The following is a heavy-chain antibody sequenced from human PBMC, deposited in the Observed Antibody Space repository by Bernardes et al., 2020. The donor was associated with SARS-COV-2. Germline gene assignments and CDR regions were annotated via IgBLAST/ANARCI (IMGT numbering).Heavy chain of an antibody. V-gene: IGHV4-34*01. CDR2: INHSGST. CDR1: GGSFSGYY. J-gene: IGHJ4*02. Sequence: SETLSLTCAVYGGSFSGYYWSWIRQPPGKGLEWIGEINHSGSTNYNPSLKSRVTISVDTSKNQFSLKLSSVTAADTAVYYCARGLPRIAARQYYFDYWGQGTLVTVSS. CDR3: ARGLPRIAARQYYFDY. D-gene: IGHD6-6*01.